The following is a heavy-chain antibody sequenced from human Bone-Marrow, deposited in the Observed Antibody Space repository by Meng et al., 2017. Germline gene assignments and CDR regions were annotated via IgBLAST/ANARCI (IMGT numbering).Heavy chain of an antibody. Sequence: GESLKISCAASGFTFSSYSMNWVRQAPGKGLEWVANIKQDGSEKYYVDSVKGRFTISRDNAKNSLYLQMNSLRAEDTAVYYCARDGIRWIQLWLNWGQGTLVTVSS. V-gene: IGHV3-7*01. CDR3: ARDGIRWIQLWLN. CDR1: GFTFSSYS. J-gene: IGHJ4*02. D-gene: IGHD5-18*01. CDR2: IKQDGSEK.